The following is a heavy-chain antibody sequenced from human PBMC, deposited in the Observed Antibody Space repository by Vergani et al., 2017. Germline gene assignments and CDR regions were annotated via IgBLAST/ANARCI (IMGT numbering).Heavy chain of an antibody. D-gene: IGHD6-19*01. V-gene: IGHV4-39*01. J-gene: IGHJ5*02. CDR3: ERLGVYSSGRSNWFDP. CDR1: GGSISSSSYY. CDR2: IYYSGST. Sequence: QLQLQESVPGLVKPSETLSLTCTVAGGSISSSSYYSGWIRQPPGKGLEWIGRIYYSGSTYYNPSLKSRGTISVDTSKNQFALKLSSVTAADTAVYYCERLGVYSSGRSNWFDPWGEGTLVTVSS.